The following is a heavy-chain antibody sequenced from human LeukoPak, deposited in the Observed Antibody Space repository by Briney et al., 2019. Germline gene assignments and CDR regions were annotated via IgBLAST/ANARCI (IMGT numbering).Heavy chain of an antibody. J-gene: IGHJ4*02. CDR2: ISSSGSTM. Sequence: GGSLRLSCAASGFTFSSYEMNWVRQAPEKGLEWVSYISSSGSTMYYADSVKGRFTMSRDNAKNSLYLQMNSLRAEDTAVYYCARVKGPSRPNYGDWDYWGQGTLVTVSS. V-gene: IGHV3-48*03. CDR3: ARVKGPSRPNYGDWDY. CDR1: GFTFSSYE. D-gene: IGHD4-17*01.